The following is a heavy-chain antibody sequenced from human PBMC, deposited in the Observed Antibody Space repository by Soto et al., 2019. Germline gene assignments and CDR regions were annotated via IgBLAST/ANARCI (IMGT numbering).Heavy chain of an antibody. CDR2: VSNSGTST. V-gene: IGHV3-23*01. D-gene: IGHD2-15*01. J-gene: IGHJ5*02. Sequence: EVQLLESGGGLAQPGESLTLSCAASGFMFSGYAMSWVRQAPGKGLECVSAVSNSGTSTSYADSVKGRFTISRDNSKNTLYLQMSSLGAEDTALYYCVKDVAASGWFDPWGQGTLVIVSS. CDR3: VKDVAASGWFDP. CDR1: GFMFSGYA.